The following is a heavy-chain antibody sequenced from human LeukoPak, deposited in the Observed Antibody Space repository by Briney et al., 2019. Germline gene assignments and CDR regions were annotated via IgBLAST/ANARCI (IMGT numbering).Heavy chain of an antibody. CDR3: ARHDYRGINDGMDV. J-gene: IGHJ6*02. V-gene: IGHV4-34*01. CDR1: GGSFSGHY. CDR2: INHSGST. D-gene: IGHD3-16*02. Sequence: PSETLSLTCVVYGGSFSGHYWSWIRQPPGKGLEWIGEINHSGSTNYIPSLKSRVTISVDTSKSQFSLKLSSVTAADTAVYYCARHDYRGINDGMDVWGQGTTVIVSS.